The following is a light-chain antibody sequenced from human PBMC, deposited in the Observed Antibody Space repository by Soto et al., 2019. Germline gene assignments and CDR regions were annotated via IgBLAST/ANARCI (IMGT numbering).Light chain of an antibody. CDR3: QQFGNSPWT. J-gene: IGKJ1*01. Sequence: VLSQSPGRLSLSPGERATLSCRDSQSVPSTYFAWYQQKSGQPPRLLISGTSNRATGIPDRFSGSGSGRDFTLTISRLEPEDFAVYFCQQFGNSPWTFGQGTKVDIK. V-gene: IGKV3-20*01. CDR1: QSVPSTY. CDR2: GTS.